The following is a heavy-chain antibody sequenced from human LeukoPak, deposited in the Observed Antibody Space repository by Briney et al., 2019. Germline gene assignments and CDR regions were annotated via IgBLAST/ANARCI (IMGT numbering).Heavy chain of an antibody. Sequence: GASVNVSCKVSGYTLTELSMHWVRQAPGKGLEWMGGFDPEDGETIYAQTFQGRVTMTEDTSTDTPYMELSSLRSEDTAVYYCATALWYSGSYSLDYWGQGTLVTVSS. J-gene: IGHJ4*02. CDR2: FDPEDGET. CDR1: GYTLTELS. D-gene: IGHD1-26*01. V-gene: IGHV1-24*01. CDR3: ATALWYSGSYSLDY.